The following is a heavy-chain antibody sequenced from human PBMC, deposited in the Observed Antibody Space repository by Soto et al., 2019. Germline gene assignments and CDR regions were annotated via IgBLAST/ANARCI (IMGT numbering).Heavy chain of an antibody. CDR3: ARGGGSTKVDY. CDR2: TSNSGST. Sequence: QVQPQESGPGLVKPSQTLSLTCTVSGGSITSSGYYWSWIRQHPGEGLEWIGFTSNSGSTSYNPSLKSRVTISGDTSSNQFSLNLKSVTASDTAVYYCARGGGSTKVDYWGQGTLVTVSP. J-gene: IGHJ4*02. V-gene: IGHV4-31*03. D-gene: IGHD2-2*01. CDR1: GGSITSSGYY.